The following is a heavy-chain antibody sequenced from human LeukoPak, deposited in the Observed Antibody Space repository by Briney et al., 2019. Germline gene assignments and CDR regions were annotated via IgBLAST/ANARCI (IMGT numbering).Heavy chain of an antibody. D-gene: IGHD6-6*01. CDR1: GFIFSSYS. CDR2: ISSSSSYI. Sequence: GGSLRLSCAASGFIFSSYSMTWVRQVPGKGLEWVSSISSSSSYIYYADSVKGRFTISRDNAKNSLYLQMNSLRAEDTAVYYCARVGKTLAAARPFDYWGQGTLVTVSS. J-gene: IGHJ4*02. CDR3: ARVGKTLAAARPFDY. V-gene: IGHV3-21*01.